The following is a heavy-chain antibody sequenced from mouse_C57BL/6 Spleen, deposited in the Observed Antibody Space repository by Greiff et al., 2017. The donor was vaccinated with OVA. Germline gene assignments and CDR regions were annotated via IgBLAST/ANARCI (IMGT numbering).Heavy chain of an antibody. CDR1: GYTFTSYG. J-gene: IGHJ2*01. CDR2: IYPRSGNT. Sequence: QVQLQQSGAELARPGASVKLSCKASGYTFTSYGISWVKQRTGQGLEWIGEIYPRSGNTYYNEKFKGKATLTADKSSSTAYMELRSLTSEDSAVYVCASLLIYYDYDGRDYWGQGTTLTVSS. CDR3: ASLLIYYDYDGRDY. D-gene: IGHD2-4*01. V-gene: IGHV1-81*01.